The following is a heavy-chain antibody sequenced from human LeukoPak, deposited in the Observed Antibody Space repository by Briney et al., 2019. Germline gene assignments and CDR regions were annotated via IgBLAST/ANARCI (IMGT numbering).Heavy chain of an antibody. Sequence: PGRSLRLSCAASGFTFNNYAMHWVRQAPGEGLEWVALISSDESNKYYADSVKGRFTISRDNSMNTLYLQMNSLRADDTAVYYCATDYSYGSGSYYNRFDNWGQGTLVTVSS. D-gene: IGHD3-10*01. CDR3: ATDYSYGSGSYYNRFDN. J-gene: IGHJ4*02. CDR2: ISSDESNK. CDR1: GFTFNNYA. V-gene: IGHV3-30*03.